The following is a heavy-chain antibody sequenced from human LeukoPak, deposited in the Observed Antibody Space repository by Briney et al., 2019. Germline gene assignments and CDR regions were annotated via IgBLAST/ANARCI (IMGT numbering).Heavy chain of an antibody. J-gene: IGHJ4*02. Sequence: ASVKVSCTASGYTFTSYYMHWVRQAPGQGLEWMGIINPSGGSTSYAQKFQGRVTVTRDTSTSTVHMELSGLRSEDTAVYYCARDQEGFDYWGQGTLVTVSS. CDR2: INPSGGST. V-gene: IGHV1-46*01. CDR3: ARDQEGFDY. CDR1: GYTFTSYY.